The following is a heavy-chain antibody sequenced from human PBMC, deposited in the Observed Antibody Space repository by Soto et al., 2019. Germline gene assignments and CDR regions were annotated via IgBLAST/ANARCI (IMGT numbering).Heavy chain of an antibody. CDR3: ARVNRVYSSSWSYAFDI. Sequence: EVQLVESGGGLVKPGGSLRLSCAASGFTFSSYSMNWVRQAPGKGLEWVSSISSSSSYIYYADSVKGRFTISRDNAKNSLYLQMNSLRAEDTAVYYCARVNRVYSSSWSYAFDIWGQGTMVTVSS. CDR2: ISSSSSYI. CDR1: GFTFSSYS. V-gene: IGHV3-21*01. J-gene: IGHJ3*02. D-gene: IGHD6-13*01.